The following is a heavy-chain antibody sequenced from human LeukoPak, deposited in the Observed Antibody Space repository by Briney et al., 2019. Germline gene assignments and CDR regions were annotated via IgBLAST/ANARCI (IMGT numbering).Heavy chain of an antibody. CDR2: TYYRSEWFT. J-gene: IGHJ4*02. CDR3: ARDARATGDHFDF. V-gene: IGHV6-1*01. CDR1: GDSVSNKSAA. D-gene: IGHD7-27*01. Sequence: SQTLSLTCAISGDSVSNKSAAWTWIRRTPSRGLEWLVRTYYRSEWFTEYAVSVKSRITINPDTSKNQFSLHMNSVTPEDTALYYCARDARATGDHFDFWGQGTLVTVSS.